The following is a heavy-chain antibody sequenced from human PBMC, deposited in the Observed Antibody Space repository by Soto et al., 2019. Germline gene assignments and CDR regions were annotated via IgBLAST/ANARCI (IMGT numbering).Heavy chain of an antibody. V-gene: IGHV4-59*01. CDR3: ARVHSGSYPDY. Sequence: PSETLSLTCTVSGGSISSYYWSWIRQPPGKGLEWIGYIYYSGSTNYNPSLKSRVTISVDTSKNQFPLKLSSVAAADTAVYYCARVHSGSYPDYWGQGTLVTAPQ. J-gene: IGHJ4*02. D-gene: IGHD1-26*01. CDR2: IYYSGST. CDR1: GGSISSYY.